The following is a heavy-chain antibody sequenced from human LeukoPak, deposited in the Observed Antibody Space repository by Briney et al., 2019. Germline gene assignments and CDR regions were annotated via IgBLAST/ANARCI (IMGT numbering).Heavy chain of an antibody. Sequence: GASVKVSCKASGGTFSSYAISWVRQAPGQGLEWMGGIIPIFGTANYAQKFQGRVTITADESTSTAYMELSSLRSEDTAVYYCARLGSGSYWEHNWFDPWGQGTLVTVS. CDR3: ARLGSGSYWEHNWFDP. J-gene: IGHJ5*02. CDR2: IIPIFGTA. CDR1: GGTFSSYA. D-gene: IGHD3-10*01. V-gene: IGHV1-69*01.